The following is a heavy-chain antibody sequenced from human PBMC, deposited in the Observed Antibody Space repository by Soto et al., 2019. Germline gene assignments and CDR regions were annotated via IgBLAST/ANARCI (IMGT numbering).Heavy chain of an antibody. Sequence: QLPLQESGPGLVKPSETLSLTCTVSGGSISSGPYSWGWIRQPPGKGLEWIGTFYYSGSTYYNPSLGRRVTISVDRSKSQCSLKVSSVTAADTAMYCCAGLGGYCSGSSCYGYYGMDVWGQGTTGTVSS. D-gene: IGHD2-15*01. CDR3: AGLGGYCSGSSCYGYYGMDV. CDR2: FYYSGST. CDR1: GGSISSGPYS. V-gene: IGHV4-39*01. J-gene: IGHJ6*02.